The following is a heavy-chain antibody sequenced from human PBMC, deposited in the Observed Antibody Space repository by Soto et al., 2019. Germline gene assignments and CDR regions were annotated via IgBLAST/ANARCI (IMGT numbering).Heavy chain of an antibody. V-gene: IGHV3-15*07. CDR3: ATDSAGAEPGIGGY. J-gene: IGHJ4*02. CDR2: IKSKNNGGTT. D-gene: IGHD6-19*01. Sequence: GGSLRLSCAASGFTFSNAWMNWVRQAPGKGLEWVGRIKSKNNGGTTDYAAPVKGRFTMSRDASENTLYLEMKSLKTEDTAVYYRATDSAGAEPGIGGYCGQGTLVTVSS. CDR1: GFTFSNAW.